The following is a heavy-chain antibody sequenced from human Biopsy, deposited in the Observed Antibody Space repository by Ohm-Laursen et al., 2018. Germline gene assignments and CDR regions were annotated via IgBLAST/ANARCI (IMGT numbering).Heavy chain of an antibody. CDR3: ARDQRGPSLLEAKLTPNYFDY. V-gene: IGHV3-21*01. CDR2: ISETSSHI. Sequence: SLRLSCAASGFSVSSYDMNWVRQAPGKGLEWISYISETSSHIYDAGSVRGRFTVARGIAKNSLYLQMNSLRAEDTAVYYCARDQRGPSLLEAKLTPNYFDYWGRGSLVTVSS. CDR1: GFSVSSYD. J-gene: IGHJ4*02. D-gene: IGHD1-1*01.